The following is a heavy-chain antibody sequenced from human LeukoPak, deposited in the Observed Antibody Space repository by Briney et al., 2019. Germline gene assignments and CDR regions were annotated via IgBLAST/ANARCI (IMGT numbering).Heavy chain of an antibody. CDR2: INSDGSST. V-gene: IGHV3-74*01. D-gene: IGHD6-6*01. CDR3: ARAYSSSSGRDAFDS. Sequence: GGSLRLSCAASGFTFSSYWMHWVRQAPGKGLVWVSRINSDGSSTSYADSVKGRFTISRDSAKTSLFLQMNSLRDEDTAVYYCARAYSSSSGRDAFDSWGLGTLVTVSS. J-gene: IGHJ3*02. CDR1: GFTFSSYW.